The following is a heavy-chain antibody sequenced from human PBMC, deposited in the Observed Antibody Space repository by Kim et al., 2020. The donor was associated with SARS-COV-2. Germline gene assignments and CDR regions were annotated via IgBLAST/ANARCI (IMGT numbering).Heavy chain of an antibody. CDR3: ARDLSAAGGLGLTYYYGMDV. J-gene: IGHJ6*02. CDR1: GYTFTSYY. D-gene: IGHD1-7*01. CDR2: INPSGGST. V-gene: IGHV1-46*01. Sequence: ASVKVSCKASGYTFTSYYMHWVRQAPGQGLEWMGIINPSGGSTSYAQKFQGRVTMTRDTSTSTVYLELSSLRSEDTAVLYCARDLSAAGGLGLTYYYGMDVWGQGTTVTVSS.